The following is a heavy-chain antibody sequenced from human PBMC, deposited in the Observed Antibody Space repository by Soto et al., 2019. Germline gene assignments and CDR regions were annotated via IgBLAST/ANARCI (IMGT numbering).Heavy chain of an antibody. J-gene: IGHJ4*02. CDR2: THHSGRT. V-gene: IGHV4-4*02. CDR1: GGSMSSSNW. CDR3: ARSEGTVLDY. Sequence: QVQLQESGPGLVKPSGTLSLTCTVSGGSMSSSNWWNWVRQPPGKGLEWIGETHHSGRTNYNPSLKSLVTISVDKSKNHFSLKLSSVTAADTAVYYCARSEGTVLDYWGQGTLVTVSS. D-gene: IGHD4-17*01.